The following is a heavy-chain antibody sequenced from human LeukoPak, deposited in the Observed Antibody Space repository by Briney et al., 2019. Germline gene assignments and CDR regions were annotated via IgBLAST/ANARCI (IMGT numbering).Heavy chain of an antibody. D-gene: IGHD3-22*01. V-gene: IGHV3-48*04. Sequence: GGSLRLSCAASGSTFSTYSMNWVRQAPGKGLEWVSCISSSSSTIYYAASVKGRFTISRDNAKNSLYLQMNSLRAEDTAVYYCARALYFYDSSGYYYNDYWGQGTLVTVSS. J-gene: IGHJ4*01. CDR2: ISSSSSTI. CDR3: ARALYFYDSSGYYYNDY. CDR1: GSTFSTYS.